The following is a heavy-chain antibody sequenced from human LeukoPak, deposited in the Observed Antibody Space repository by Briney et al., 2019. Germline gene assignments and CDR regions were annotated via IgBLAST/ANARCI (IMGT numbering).Heavy chain of an antibody. D-gene: IGHD5-18*01. CDR1: GFTFSSYG. CDR3: AKDQRAMDD. CDR2: ISYDGGNK. Sequence: PGGSLRLSCAASGFTFSSYGMHWVRQAPGKGLEWVAVISYDGGNKYYADSVKGRFTISRDNSKNTLYLQMNSLRAEDTAVYYCAKDQRAMDDWGQGTLVTVSS. J-gene: IGHJ4*02. V-gene: IGHV3-30*18.